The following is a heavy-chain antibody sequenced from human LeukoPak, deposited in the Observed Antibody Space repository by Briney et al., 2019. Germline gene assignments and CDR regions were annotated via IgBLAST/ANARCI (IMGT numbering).Heavy chain of an antibody. Sequence: GGSLKISCKGSGYSFTSYWIGWVRQMPGKGLEWMGIIYPGDSDTRYSPSFQGQVTISADKSISTAYLQWSSLKASDTAMYYCARHVSTREYINWFDPWGQGTLVTVSS. CDR3: ARHVSTREYINWFDP. CDR2: IYPGDSDT. V-gene: IGHV5-51*01. D-gene: IGHD6-6*01. CDR1: GYSFTSYW. J-gene: IGHJ5*02.